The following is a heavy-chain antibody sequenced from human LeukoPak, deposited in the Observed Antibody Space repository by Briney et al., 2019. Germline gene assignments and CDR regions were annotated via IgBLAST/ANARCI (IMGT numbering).Heavy chain of an antibody. J-gene: IGHJ4*02. CDR3: AKDRHRWSAFDY. CDR1: GFTFRSYD. Sequence: PGRSLRLSCAASGFTFRSYDMHWVRQAPGKGLEWVAVISYDGSNKYYADSVKGRFTISRDNSKNTLYLQMNSLRAEDTAVYYCAKDRHRWSAFDYWGQGTLVTVSS. V-gene: IGHV3-30*04. CDR2: ISYDGSNK. D-gene: IGHD2-8*01.